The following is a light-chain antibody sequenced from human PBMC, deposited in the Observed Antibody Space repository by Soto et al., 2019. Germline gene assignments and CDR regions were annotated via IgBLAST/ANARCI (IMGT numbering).Light chain of an antibody. CDR2: DAS. CDR1: QSVSSY. CDR3: QQRSNWLYT. V-gene: IGKV3-11*01. J-gene: IGKJ2*01. Sequence: EIVLTQSPATLSLSPGERATLSCRASQSVSSYLAWYQQKPGQAPRLLIYDASNSATGSPARFSGSGSVTDFTLTISSLETEAFAVYYCQQRSNWLYTFGQGTKLEIK.